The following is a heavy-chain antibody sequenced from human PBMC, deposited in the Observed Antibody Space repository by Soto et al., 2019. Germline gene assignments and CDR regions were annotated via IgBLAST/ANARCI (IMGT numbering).Heavy chain of an antibody. V-gene: IGHV1-2*04. CDR2: INPNSGGT. J-gene: IGHJ5*02. D-gene: IGHD3-10*01. CDR1: GYTFTGYY. Sequence: ASVKVSCKASGYTFTGYYMHWVRQALGQGLEWMGWINPNSGGTNYAQKFQGWVTMTRDTSISTAYMELSRLRSDDTAVYYCARESASGANWFDPWGQGTLVTVSS. CDR3: ARESASGANWFDP.